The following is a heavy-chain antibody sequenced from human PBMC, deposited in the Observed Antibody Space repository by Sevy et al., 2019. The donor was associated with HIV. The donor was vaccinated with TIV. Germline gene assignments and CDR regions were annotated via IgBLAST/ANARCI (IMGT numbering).Heavy chain of an antibody. CDR1: GYSFTSYW. V-gene: IGHV5-51*01. CDR2: IYPGASDT. D-gene: IGHD6-19*01. J-gene: IGHJ2*01. Sequence: GESLKISCKGSGYSFTSYWIGWVRQMPGKGLEWMGIIYPGASDTRYSPSFQGRVTISADKSISTAYLQWSSLKASDTAMYYCARLAGVGIAVAQTDWYFDLWGRGTLVTVSS. CDR3: ARLAGVGIAVAQTDWYFDL.